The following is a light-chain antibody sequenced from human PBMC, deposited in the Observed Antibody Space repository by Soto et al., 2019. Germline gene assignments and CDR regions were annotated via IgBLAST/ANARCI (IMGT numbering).Light chain of an antibody. J-gene: IGKJ1*01. Sequence: DIQMTQSPSTLSASVGDRVTITCRASQIINNRLAWYHQKPGKAPHLLIYKASTSESGVPSRFSGSGSGTEFTLTISSLLPDDFATYYCQQYNGYSRTFGQGTKVEVK. CDR2: KAS. CDR1: QIINNR. CDR3: QQYNGYSRT. V-gene: IGKV1-5*03.